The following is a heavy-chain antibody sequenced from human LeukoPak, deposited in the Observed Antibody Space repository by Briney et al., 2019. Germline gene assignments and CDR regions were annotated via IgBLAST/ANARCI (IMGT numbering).Heavy chain of an antibody. Sequence: ASETLSLTCTVSGGSISSSSYYWGWIRQPPGKGLEWIGSIYYSGSTHYNPSLKSRVTISVDTSKNQFSLKLSSVTAADTAVYYCSGYASASHWGQGTLVTVSS. J-gene: IGHJ1*01. CDR2: IYYSGST. CDR1: GGSISSSSYY. D-gene: IGHD3-22*01. V-gene: IGHV4-39*01. CDR3: SGYASASH.